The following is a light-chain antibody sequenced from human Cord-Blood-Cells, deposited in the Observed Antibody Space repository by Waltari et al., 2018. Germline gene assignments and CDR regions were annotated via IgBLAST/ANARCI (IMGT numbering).Light chain of an antibody. J-gene: IGLJ3*02. CDR3: CSYAGSSSWV. CDR1: SSDVGSYNL. V-gene: IGLV2-23*02. Sequence: QSAPTQPASVSGSPGHSITLPCTGTSSDVGSYNLVSWYQQHPGKAPKLMIYEVSKRPSGVSNRFSGSKSGNTASLTISGLQAEDEADYYCCSYAGSSSWVFGGGTKLTVL. CDR2: EVS.